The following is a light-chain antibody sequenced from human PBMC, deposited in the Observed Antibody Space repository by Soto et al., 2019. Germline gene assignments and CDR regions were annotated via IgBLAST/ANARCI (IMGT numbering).Light chain of an antibody. J-gene: IGLJ1*01. CDR1: NIGSER. Sequence: SYELTQPPSVSVAPGQTARITCGGNNIGSERVHWYQQKPGQAPVLVVYDDRDRPSGIPERFSGSNSGNTATLTISRVEAGDEADYYCQVWDRSSDHYVFGTGTKVTVL. CDR3: QVWDRSSDHYV. CDR2: DDR. V-gene: IGLV3-21*02.